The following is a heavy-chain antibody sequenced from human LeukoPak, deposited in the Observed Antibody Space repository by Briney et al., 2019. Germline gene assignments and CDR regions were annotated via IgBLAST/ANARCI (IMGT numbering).Heavy chain of an antibody. J-gene: IGHJ6*02. CDR3: ASSSDWNYVEYYYYGMDV. CDR2: ISAYNGST. Sequence: ASVKVSCKASGYTFTSYGISWVRQAPGQGLEWMGWISAYNGSTNYAQKLQGRVTMTTDTSTSTAYMELRSLRSDDTAVYYCASSSDWNYVEYYYYGMDVWGQGTTVTVSS. D-gene: IGHD1-7*01. V-gene: IGHV1-18*01. CDR1: GYTFTSYG.